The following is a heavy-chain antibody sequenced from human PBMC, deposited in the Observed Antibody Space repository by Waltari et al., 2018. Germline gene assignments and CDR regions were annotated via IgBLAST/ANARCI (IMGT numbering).Heavy chain of an antibody. Sequence: QVQLVQSGAEVKKPGASVKVSCKASGYTFTSSHINWVRQATGQGLEWMGWMNPNSGNTGYAQKFQGRVTITRNTSISTAYMELSSLRSEDTAVYYCARGYWAAAGRFDYWGQGTLVTVSS. CDR3: ARGYWAAAGRFDY. CDR2: MNPNSGNT. D-gene: IGHD6-13*01. V-gene: IGHV1-8*03. J-gene: IGHJ4*02. CDR1: GYTFTSSH.